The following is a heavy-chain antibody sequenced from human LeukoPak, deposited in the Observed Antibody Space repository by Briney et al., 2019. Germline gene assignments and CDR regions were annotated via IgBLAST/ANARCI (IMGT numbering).Heavy chain of an antibody. Sequence: SETLSLTCTVSGGSIRNYYWNWIRQPPGKGLEWIGYTSDSGNTDHKPSLKSRVTISVDTSKNQLSLKLTSATAADTAVYYCARWHSHGRYFDYWGQGALVTVSP. D-gene: IGHD2-21*01. CDR3: ARWHSHGRYFDY. V-gene: IGHV4-59*01. J-gene: IGHJ4*02. CDR2: TSDSGNT. CDR1: GGSIRNYY.